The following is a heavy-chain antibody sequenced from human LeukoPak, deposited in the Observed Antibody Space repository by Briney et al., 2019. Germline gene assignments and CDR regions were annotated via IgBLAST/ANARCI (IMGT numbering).Heavy chain of an antibody. V-gene: IGHV4-34*01. CDR2: INHSGST. CDR1: GGSSSGYY. J-gene: IGHJ6*02. D-gene: IGHD4-17*01. CDR3: ARLGGNYGDYLGKSNYYYGMDV. Sequence: SETLSLTCAVYGGSSSGYYWSWIRQPPGKGLEWIGEINHSGSTNYNPSLKSRVTISVDTSKNQFSLKLSSVTAADTAVYYCARLGGNYGDYLGKSNYYYGMDVWGQGTTVTVSS.